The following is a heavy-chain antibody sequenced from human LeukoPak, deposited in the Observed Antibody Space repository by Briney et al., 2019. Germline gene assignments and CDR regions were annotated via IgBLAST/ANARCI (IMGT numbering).Heavy chain of an antibody. V-gene: IGHV3-7*01. Sequence: GSLRLSCAASGFTFSSYWMSWVRQAPGKGLEWVANIKQDGSEENYVDSVKGRFTISRDDAKNSLYLQMNSLRAEDTAVYYCANAEGDYFDYWGQGTLVTVSS. CDR3: ANAEGDYFDY. CDR2: IKQDGSEE. J-gene: IGHJ4*02. CDR1: GFTFSSYW.